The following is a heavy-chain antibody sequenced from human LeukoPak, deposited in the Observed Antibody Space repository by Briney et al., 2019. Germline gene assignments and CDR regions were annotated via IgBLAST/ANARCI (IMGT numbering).Heavy chain of an antibody. CDR1: GGPISGYY. CDR2: IYASGST. D-gene: IGHD3-22*01. V-gene: IGHV4-4*07. J-gene: IGHJ4*02. CDR3: ARLSADDYYDSMGSYFDY. Sequence: SETLSLTCTVSGGPISGYYWSWIRQPAGKGLEWIGRIYASGSTNYNPSLKSRVTMSVDTSNNQFSLKLTSVTAADTAVYYCARLSADDYYDSMGSYFDYWGQGTLVTVSS.